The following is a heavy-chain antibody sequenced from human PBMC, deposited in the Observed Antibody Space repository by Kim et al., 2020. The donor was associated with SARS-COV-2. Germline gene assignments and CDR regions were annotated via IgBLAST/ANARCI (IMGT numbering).Heavy chain of an antibody. J-gene: IGHJ4*02. CDR3: AKAWGSTSWNSFEY. CDR1: GFTFSSYA. V-gene: IGHV3-23*01. Sequence: GGSLRLSCAVSGFTFSSYAMHWVRQAPGKGLEWVSAVSGGGGSVNYADSVRGRFTISRDNSKNTLSLQMSSLRAEDTAIYYCAKAWGSTSWNSFEYWGQGTLVTVSS. CDR2: VSGGGGSV. D-gene: IGHD1-7*01.